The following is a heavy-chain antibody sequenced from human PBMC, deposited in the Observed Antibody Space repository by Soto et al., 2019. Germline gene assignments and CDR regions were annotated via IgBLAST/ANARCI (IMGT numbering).Heavy chain of an antibody. D-gene: IGHD6-13*01. CDR1: GYTFTSYG. J-gene: IGHJ5*02. CDR3: ARDRYSSSWPSYNWFDP. CDR2: ISAYNGNT. V-gene: IGHV1-18*01. Sequence: GASVKVSCKASGYTFTSYGISWVRQAPGQGLEWMGWISAYNGNTNYAQKLQGRVTMTTDTSTSTAYMELRSPRSDDTAVYYCARDRYSSSWPSYNWFDPWGQGTLVTVSS.